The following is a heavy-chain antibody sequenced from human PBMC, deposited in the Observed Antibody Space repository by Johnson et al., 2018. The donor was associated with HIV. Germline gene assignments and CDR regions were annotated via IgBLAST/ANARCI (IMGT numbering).Heavy chain of an antibody. V-gene: IGHV3-33*01. CDR2: IWYDGSNK. D-gene: IGHD6-13*01. Sequence: QVQLVESGGGVVQPGRSLRLSCAASGFTFSSYGMHWVRQAPGKGLEWVAVIWYDGSNKYYADSVQGRFTISRDNSKNTLYLQMNSLRAEDTAVYYCARSPRAAEGAFDIWGQGTMVTVSS. CDR1: GFTFSSYG. J-gene: IGHJ3*02. CDR3: ARSPRAAEGAFDI.